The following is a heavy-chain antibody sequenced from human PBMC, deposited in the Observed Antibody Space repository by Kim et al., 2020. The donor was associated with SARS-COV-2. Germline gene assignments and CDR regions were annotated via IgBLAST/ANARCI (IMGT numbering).Heavy chain of an antibody. V-gene: IGHV3-7*01. CDR2: IKEDGSDK. CDR3: ARYFESSGYYLSRLDH. Sequence: GESLRLSCAASEFMFSNYWMSWVRQAPGKGPEWVASIKEDGSDKYYADSAKGRFTISRDNAKNSLYLQMNSLRAEDTAVYYCARYFESSGYYLSRLDHWGQGTLVTVSS. CDR1: EFMFSNYW. J-gene: IGHJ4*02. D-gene: IGHD3-22*01.